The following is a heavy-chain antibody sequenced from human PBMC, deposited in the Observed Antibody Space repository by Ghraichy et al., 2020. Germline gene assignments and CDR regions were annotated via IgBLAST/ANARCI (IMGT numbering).Heavy chain of an antibody. J-gene: IGHJ4*02. CDR2: IYYSGST. D-gene: IGHD5-12*01. Sequence: SETLSLTCTVSGGSISSSSYYWGWIRQPPGKGLEWIGSIYYSGSTYYNPSLKSRVTISVDTSKNQFSLKLSSVTAADTAVYYCARGGYSATWLEVDYWGQGTLVTVSS. CDR3: ARGGYSATWLEVDY. V-gene: IGHV4-39*01. CDR1: GGSISSSSYY.